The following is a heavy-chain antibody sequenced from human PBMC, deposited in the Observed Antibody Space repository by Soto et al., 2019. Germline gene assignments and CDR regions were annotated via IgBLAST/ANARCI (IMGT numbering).Heavy chain of an antibody. D-gene: IGHD2-21*01. CDR3: ARGLPESDCGMDV. Sequence: QVQLVESGGGVVQPGRSLRLSCAASGFTFSSYAMHWVRQAPGKGLEWVAVISYDGSNKYYADSVKGRFTISRDNSKNTLYLQMNRLRAEDTAVYYCARGLPESDCGMDVWGQGTTVTVSS. J-gene: IGHJ6*02. CDR1: GFTFSSYA. V-gene: IGHV3-30-3*01. CDR2: ISYDGSNK.